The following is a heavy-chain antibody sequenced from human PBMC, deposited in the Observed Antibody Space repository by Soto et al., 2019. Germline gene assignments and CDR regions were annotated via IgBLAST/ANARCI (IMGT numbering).Heavy chain of an antibody. D-gene: IGHD2-2*01. Sequence: QVQLQESGPGLVKPSQTLSLTCTVSGGRISSGGYYWSWIRQHPGKGLEWIGYIYYSGSTYYNPPLKSRVSISLDTSKNQFSLKLSSVTAADTAVYYCAREYCSMTDCYSAMDVWGQGTTVTVSS. CDR2: IYYSGST. CDR3: AREYCSMTDCYSAMDV. V-gene: IGHV4-31*03. J-gene: IGHJ6*02. CDR1: GGRISSGGYY.